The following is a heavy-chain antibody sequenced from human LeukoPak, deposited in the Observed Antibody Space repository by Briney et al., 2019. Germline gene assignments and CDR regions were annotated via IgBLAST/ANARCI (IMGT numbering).Heavy chain of an antibody. CDR3: AKTYYYDPFDY. D-gene: IGHD3-22*01. J-gene: IGHJ4*02. Sequence: SETLSLTCTVSGGSISSSSAYWGWIRQPPGKGLEWIGSIYYSKNTYYNPSLKSRVTISVDTSKNQFSLKLSSVTAADTAVYYCAKTYYYDPFDYWGQGTLVTVSS. V-gene: IGHV4-39*01. CDR1: GGSISSSSAY. CDR2: IYYSKNT.